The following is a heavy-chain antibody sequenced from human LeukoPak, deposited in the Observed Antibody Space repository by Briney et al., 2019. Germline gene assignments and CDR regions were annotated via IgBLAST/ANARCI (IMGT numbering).Heavy chain of an antibody. J-gene: IGHJ4*02. D-gene: IGHD3-22*01. CDR1: GGSISSSSYY. CDR3: ASQSTYYDSSGYYYSLLDY. CDR2: IYYSGST. Sequence: SETLSLTCTVSGGSISSSSYYWGWIRQPPGKGLEWIGSIYYSGSTYYNPSLKSRVTISVDTSKNQFSLKLSSVTAADTAVYYCASQSTYYDSSGYYYSLLDYWGQGTLVTVSS. V-gene: IGHV4-39*01.